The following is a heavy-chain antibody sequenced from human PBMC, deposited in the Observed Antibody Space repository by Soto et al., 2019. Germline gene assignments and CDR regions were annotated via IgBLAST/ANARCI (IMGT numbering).Heavy chain of an antibody. V-gene: IGHV4-34*01. CDR2: INHSGST. CDR3: ARTYYYDSSGYYYAYFDY. J-gene: IGHJ4*02. D-gene: IGHD3-22*01. Sequence: WETLSLTCAVYGGSFSGYYWSWIRQPPGKGLEWIGEINHSGSTNYNPSLKSRVTISVDTSKNQFSLKLSSVTAADTAVYYCARTYYYDSSGYYYAYFDYWGQGTLVTVSS. CDR1: GGSFSGYY.